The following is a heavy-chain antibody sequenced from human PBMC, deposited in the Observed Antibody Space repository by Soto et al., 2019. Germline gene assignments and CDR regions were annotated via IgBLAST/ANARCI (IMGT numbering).Heavy chain of an antibody. J-gene: IGHJ4*02. D-gene: IGHD2-15*01. Sequence: QVQVEEFGGGVVQPGGSLRLSCAGPGFTFSDYGFHWVRQAPGKGLEWVAMISYDGTDQYYRDSVQGRFTISRDDSKHTVFLQMNSLRAEDTAMYYCARSTYCNGGSCYPQYWGPGTMVTVSS. CDR1: GFTFSDYG. CDR3: ARSTYCNGGSCYPQY. CDR2: ISYDGTDQ. V-gene: IGHV3-30*03.